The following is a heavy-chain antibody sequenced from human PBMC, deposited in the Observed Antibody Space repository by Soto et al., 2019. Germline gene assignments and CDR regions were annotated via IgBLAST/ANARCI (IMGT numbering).Heavy chain of an antibody. CDR2: IIPIFGTA. Sequence: SVKVSCKASGGTFSSYAISWVRQAPGQGLEWIGGIIPIFGTANYAQKFQGRVTITADKSTSTAYMELSSLRSEDTAVYYCARDPNFGVVANGMDVWGQGTTVTVSS. J-gene: IGHJ6*02. CDR3: ARDPNFGVVANGMDV. V-gene: IGHV1-69*06. D-gene: IGHD3-3*01. CDR1: GGTFSSYA.